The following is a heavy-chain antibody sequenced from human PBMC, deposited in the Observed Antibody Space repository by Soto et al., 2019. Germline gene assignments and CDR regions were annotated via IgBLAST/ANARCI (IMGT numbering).Heavy chain of an antibody. Sequence: QGQLVQSGAEVKKPGSSVKVSCRASGATFTNSVITWVRMGPGQGLEFMGGIIPLLGTVAYAENCQGRFTLTADKVTNTVYLEMRSLRYDDRAVYYWARSGLRRPHNPYRFFGLDVWGHGTTVSV. D-gene: IGHD3-16*01. CDR1: GATFTNSV. V-gene: IGHV1-69*06. CDR2: IIPLLGTV. CDR3: ARSGLRRPHNPYRFFGLDV. J-gene: IGHJ6*02.